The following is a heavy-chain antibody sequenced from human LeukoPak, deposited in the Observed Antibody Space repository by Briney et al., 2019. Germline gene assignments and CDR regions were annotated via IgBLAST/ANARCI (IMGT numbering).Heavy chain of an antibody. CDR3: ARWETGSWFDP. Sequence: ASVKVSCKASGYKFIDFGITWVRQAPGQGLEWMGWISGYNGKTNYAQKFQGRVTMTTDTSTNTVYLELRSLRSDDTAMYYCARWETGSWFDPWGQGTLVTISS. D-gene: IGHD1-14*01. CDR2: ISGYNGKT. V-gene: IGHV1-18*01. CDR1: GYKFIDFG. J-gene: IGHJ5*02.